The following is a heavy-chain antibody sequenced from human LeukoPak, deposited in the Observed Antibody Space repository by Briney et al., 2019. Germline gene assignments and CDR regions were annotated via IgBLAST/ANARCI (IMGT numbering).Heavy chain of an antibody. D-gene: IGHD3-16*01. J-gene: IGHJ6*02. CDR1: GGSISSYY. CDR2: IYYSGST. CDR3: ARVGGGTSSYYYYGMDV. V-gene: IGHV4-59*01. Sequence: SETLSLTCTVSGGSISSYYWSWIRQPPGKGLEWIGYIYYSGSTNYNPSLKSRVTISVGTSKNQFSLKLSSVTAADTAVYYCARVGGGTSSYYYYGMDVWGQGTTVTVSS.